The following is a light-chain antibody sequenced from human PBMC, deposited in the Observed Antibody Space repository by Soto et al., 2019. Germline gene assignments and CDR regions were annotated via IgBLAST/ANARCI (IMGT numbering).Light chain of an antibody. CDR2: DVS. J-gene: IGLJ3*02. Sequence: QSALTQSASVSGSPGQSITISCTGTSSDVGGYNYVSWYQQHPGKAPKLIIYDVSNRPSGVSTRFSGSKSGNTASLTISGLQAEDGADYSCSSYTRTNSWVFGGGTQVTVL. CDR3: SSYTRTNSWV. CDR1: SSDVGGYNY. V-gene: IGLV2-14*01.